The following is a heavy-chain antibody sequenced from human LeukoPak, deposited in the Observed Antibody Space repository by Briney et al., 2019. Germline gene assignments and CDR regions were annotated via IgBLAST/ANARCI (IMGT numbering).Heavy chain of an antibody. J-gene: IGHJ3*02. CDR2: INPNSGGA. D-gene: IGHD1-26*01. CDR1: GYTFTEYY. V-gene: IGHV1-2*02. Sequence: GASVKVSCKASGYTFTEYYMHWVRQAPGQGLEWMGWINPNSGGANYAENFQGRVTMTRDTSISTAYMELSSLRYDDTALYYCARQNPMGSLDRNDAFDIWGQGTMVTVSS. CDR3: ARQNPMGSLDRNDAFDI.